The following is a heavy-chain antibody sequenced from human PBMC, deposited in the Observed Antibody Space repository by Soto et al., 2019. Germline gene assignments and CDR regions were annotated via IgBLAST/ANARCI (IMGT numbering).Heavy chain of an antibody. CDR3: ARELVVPAANYYYYYYMDV. J-gene: IGHJ6*03. CDR1: GFTFSSYG. Sequence: GGSLRLSCAASGFTFSSYGMHWVRQAPGKGLEWVAVIWYDGSNKYYADSVKGRFTISRDNSKNTLYLQMNSLRAEDTGVYYCARELVVPAANYYYYYYMDVWGKGTTVTVSS. CDR2: IWYDGSNK. V-gene: IGHV3-33*01. D-gene: IGHD2-2*01.